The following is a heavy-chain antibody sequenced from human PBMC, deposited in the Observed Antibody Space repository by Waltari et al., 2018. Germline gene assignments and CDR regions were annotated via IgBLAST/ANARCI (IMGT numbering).Heavy chain of an antibody. CDR2: TDKGGGT. D-gene: IGHD4-17*01. V-gene: IGHV3-53*01. CDR1: GFTVSSHY. Sequence: EVQLVESGGGLIQPGGSLRLSCAASGFTVSSHYINWVGQAQGKGLEGGSVTDKGGGTYYPDSGRGRFTMSRDISKDTVYLQMKSLRGEDTAVYYCARDLTSKSREGMDVWGQGTTVTVSS. J-gene: IGHJ6*02. CDR3: ARDLTSKSREGMDV.